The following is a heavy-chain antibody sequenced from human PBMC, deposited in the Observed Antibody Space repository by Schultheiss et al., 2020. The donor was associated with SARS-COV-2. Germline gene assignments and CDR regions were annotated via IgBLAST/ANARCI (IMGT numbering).Heavy chain of an antibody. CDR2: IYYSGST. CDR1: GGSISSSSYY. J-gene: IGHJ4*02. Sequence: SQTLSLTCTVSGGSISSSSYYWGWIRQPPGKGLEWIGSIYYSGSTYYNPSLKSRVTISVDTSKNQFSLKLSSVTAADTAVYYCARDSYSSSSNLDYWGQGTLVTVSS. V-gene: IGHV4-39*07. D-gene: IGHD6-6*01. CDR3: ARDSYSSSSNLDY.